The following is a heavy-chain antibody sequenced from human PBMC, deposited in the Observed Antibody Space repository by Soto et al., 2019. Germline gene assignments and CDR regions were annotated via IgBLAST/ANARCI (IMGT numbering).Heavy chain of an antibody. D-gene: IGHD3-10*01. Sequence: SETLSLTCTVSGGSISNYYWSWIRQPPGKGLEWIGYFYYTGITNYNPSLKSRVTISVDTSKNQFSLKLSSVTAADTAVYYCARYYGSGSYDDYYYYYYMDVWGKGTTVTVSS. CDR3: ARYYGSGSYDDYYYYYYMDV. CDR1: GGSISNYY. CDR2: FYYTGIT. V-gene: IGHV4-59*08. J-gene: IGHJ6*03.